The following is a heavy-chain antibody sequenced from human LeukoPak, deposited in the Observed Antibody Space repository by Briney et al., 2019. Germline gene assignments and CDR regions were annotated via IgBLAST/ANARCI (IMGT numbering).Heavy chain of an antibody. J-gene: IGHJ4*02. CDR2: IYYSGST. CDR3: ASTYYYDSSGYYQTFDY. CDR1: GGSISSGGYY. Sequence: SETLSLTCTVSGGSISSGGYYWSWIRQHPGKGLEWIGYIYYSGSTYYNPSLKSRVTMSVDTSKNQFSLKLSSVTAADTAVYYCASTYYYDSSGYYQTFDYWGQGTLVTVSS. D-gene: IGHD3-22*01. V-gene: IGHV4-31*03.